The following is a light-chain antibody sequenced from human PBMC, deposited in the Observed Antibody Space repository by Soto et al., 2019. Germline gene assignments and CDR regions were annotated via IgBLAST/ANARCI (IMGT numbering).Light chain of an antibody. V-gene: IGKV3-15*01. CDR2: GAS. J-gene: IGKJ1*01. Sequence: EIVMTQSPATLSVSPGERATLSCRASQSVSSNLAWYQQKPGQAPRLLIYGASTRATGIPARFSGSGSGTEFILTISRLQSEHFAVYYYQQYNNWPPWTFGQGTKVEIK. CDR1: QSVSSN. CDR3: QQYNNWPPWT.